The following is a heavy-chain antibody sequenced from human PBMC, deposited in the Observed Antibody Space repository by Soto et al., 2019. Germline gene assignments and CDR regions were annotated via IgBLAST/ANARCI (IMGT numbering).Heavy chain of an antibody. CDR2: ISYDGSNK. J-gene: IGHJ6*02. D-gene: IGHD6-13*01. V-gene: IGHV3-30*18. Sequence: PGGSLRLSCAASGFTFSSYGMHWVRQAPGKGLEWVAVISYDGSNKYYADSVKGRFTISRDNSKNTLYLQMNSLRAEDTAVYYCAKDRGIAAAGTIYYYGMDVWRQGTTVTVSS. CDR3: AKDRGIAAAGTIYYYGMDV. CDR1: GFTFSSYG.